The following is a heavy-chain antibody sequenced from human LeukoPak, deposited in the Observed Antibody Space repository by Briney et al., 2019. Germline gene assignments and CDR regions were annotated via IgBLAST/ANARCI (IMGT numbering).Heavy chain of an antibody. CDR2: ISSSSSYI. J-gene: IGHJ4*02. V-gene: IGHV3-21*01. D-gene: IGHD2-8*01. CDR3: ARSEGTIDY. Sequence: GGSLRLSCAASGFTFSSYSMNWVRQAPGNGLEWVSSISSSSSYIYYADSVKGRFTISRDNAKNSVYLQMNSLRAEDTAVYYCARSEGTIDYWGQGTLVTVSS. CDR1: GFTFSSYS.